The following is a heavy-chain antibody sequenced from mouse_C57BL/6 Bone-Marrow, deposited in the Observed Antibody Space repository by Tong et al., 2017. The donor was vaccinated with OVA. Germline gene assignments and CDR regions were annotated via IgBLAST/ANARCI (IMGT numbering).Heavy chain of an antibody. CDR2: ISSGGSYT. J-gene: IGHJ2*01. D-gene: IGHD2-2*01. V-gene: IGHV5-6*01. CDR3: ARLVLWLRRGFDY. CDR1: GFTFSSYG. Sequence: EVQLQESGGDLVKPGGSLKLSCAASGFTFSSYGMSWVRQTPDKRLEWVATISSGGSYTYYPDSVKGRFTISRDNAKNTLYLQMSSLKSEDTAMYYCARLVLWLRRGFDYWGQGTTLTVSS.